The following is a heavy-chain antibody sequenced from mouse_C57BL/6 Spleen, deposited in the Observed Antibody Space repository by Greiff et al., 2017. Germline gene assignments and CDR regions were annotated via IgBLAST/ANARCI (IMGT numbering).Heavy chain of an antibody. Sequence: QVQLQQSGPGLVQPSQSLSITCTVSGFSLTSYGVHWVRQSPGKGLEWLGVIWSGGSTDYNAAFISRLSISKDNSKSQVFFKMNSLQADDTAIYYCARNEETTNFDYWGQGTTLTVSS. J-gene: IGHJ2*01. CDR2: IWSGGST. CDR3: ARNEETTNFDY. CDR1: GFSLTSYG. V-gene: IGHV2-2*01. D-gene: IGHD5-5*01.